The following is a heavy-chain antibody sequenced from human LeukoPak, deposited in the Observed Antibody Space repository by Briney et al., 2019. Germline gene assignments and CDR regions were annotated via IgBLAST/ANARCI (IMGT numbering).Heavy chain of an antibody. Sequence: GGSLRPSCAASGFTFSRYAMHWVRQAPGKGLEWVAFIRYDGDGSTISYTGSVKGRFTISRDNSNNTLFLQMNSLRAEDTAVYYCARGGYSSGWYVDFKLDYWGQGTLVTVSS. CDR3: ARGGYSSGWYVDFKLDY. D-gene: IGHD6-19*01. V-gene: IGHV3-30*02. CDR2: IRYDGDGSTI. J-gene: IGHJ4*02. CDR1: GFTFSRYA.